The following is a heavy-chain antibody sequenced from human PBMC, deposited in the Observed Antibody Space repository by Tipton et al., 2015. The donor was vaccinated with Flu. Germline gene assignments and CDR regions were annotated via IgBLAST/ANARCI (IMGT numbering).Heavy chain of an antibody. V-gene: IGHV3-11*04. CDR2: ISSSGSTI. CDR1: GFTFSDYY. Sequence: SLRLSCAASGFTFSDYYMSWIRQAPGKGLEWVSYISSSGSTIYYADSVKGRFTISRDNAKNSLYLQMNSLRAEDTAVYYCARNRAAGDAFDIWGQGTMVTVSS. CDR3: ARNRAAGDAFDI. J-gene: IGHJ3*02. D-gene: IGHD6-13*01.